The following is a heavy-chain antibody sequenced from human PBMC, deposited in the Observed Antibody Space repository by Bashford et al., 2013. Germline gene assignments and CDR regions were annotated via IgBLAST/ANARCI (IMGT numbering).Heavy chain of an antibody. J-gene: IGHJ6*02. CDR1: GGTFSSYA. CDR3: ARGVLRYFDWLLPVSGMDV. V-gene: IGHV1-69*06. D-gene: IGHD3-9*01. CDR2: IIPIFGTA. Sequence: SVKVSCKASGGTFSSYAISWVRQAPGQGLEWMGGIIPIFGTANYAQKFQGRVTITADKSTSTAYMELSRLRSDDTAVYYCARGVLRYFDWLLPVSGMDVWGQGTTVTVSS.